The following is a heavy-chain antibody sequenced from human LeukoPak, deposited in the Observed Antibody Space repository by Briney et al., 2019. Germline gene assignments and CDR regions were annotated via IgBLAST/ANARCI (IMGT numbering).Heavy chain of an antibody. CDR3: ARVGEAFDY. J-gene: IGHJ4*02. D-gene: IGHD2-15*01. V-gene: IGHV3-66*01. CDR2: IYSGGST. CDR1: GFTFSSYA. Sequence: PGRSLRLSCAASGFTFSSYAMHWVRQAPGKGLEWVSVIYSGGSTYYADSVKGRFTISRDNSKNTLYLQMNSLRAEDTAVYYCARVGEAFDYWGQGTLVTVTS.